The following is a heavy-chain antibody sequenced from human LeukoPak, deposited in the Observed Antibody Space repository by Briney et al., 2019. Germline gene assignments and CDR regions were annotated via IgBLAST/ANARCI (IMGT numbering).Heavy chain of an antibody. V-gene: IGHV1-46*01. D-gene: IGHD2-15*01. CDR3: ATERSGGTWFDP. CDR2: IGTSDGNT. CDR1: GYTFTTYH. Sequence: ASVKVSCKASGYTFTTYHMHWVRQAPGQGLELVGMIGTSDGNTNYAQKFLDRVTMTRDTSTSTVYMELSGLRSYDTAVYYCATERSGGTWFDPWGQGTLVTVSS. J-gene: IGHJ5*02.